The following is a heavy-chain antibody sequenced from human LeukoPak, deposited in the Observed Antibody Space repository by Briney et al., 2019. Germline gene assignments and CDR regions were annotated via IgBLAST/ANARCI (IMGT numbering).Heavy chain of an antibody. CDR1: GFTFSNAW. CDR3: TAGTGRSDFDY. J-gene: IGHJ4*02. V-gene: IGHV3-15*01. CDR2: IKRKGDDGTI. D-gene: IGHD3/OR15-3a*01. Sequence: PGGSLRLSCAASGFTFSNAWMSWVRQAPGRGLERVGRIKRKGDDGTIDHAAPVKGRLSVSRDDSKNMLYLQMNSLKSEDTAVYYCTAGTGRSDFDYWGQGTLVTVSS.